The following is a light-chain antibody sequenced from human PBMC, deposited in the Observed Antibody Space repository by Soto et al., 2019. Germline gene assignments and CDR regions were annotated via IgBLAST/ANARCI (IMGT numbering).Light chain of an antibody. CDR2: HTS. J-gene: IGKJ4*01. Sequence: EIVMTQSPATLPVSPGESATLSCRASQSISGNVAWYQQKPGLAPRLLIYHTSTRATGVPARFSGSGSGTEFSLTISSLQSEDSAVYFCQRYDNWPLTFGGGANVDIK. CDR1: QSISGN. CDR3: QRYDNWPLT. V-gene: IGKV3-15*01.